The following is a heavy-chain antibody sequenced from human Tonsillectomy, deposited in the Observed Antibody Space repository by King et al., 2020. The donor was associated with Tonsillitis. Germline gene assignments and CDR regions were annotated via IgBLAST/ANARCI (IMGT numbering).Heavy chain of an antibody. CDR3: ARGWYYYVPYFQH. D-gene: IGHD3-10*02. V-gene: IGHV3-66*01. J-gene: IGHJ1*01. CDR1: GFIVSSNY. CDR2: IYSSDNT. Sequence: QLVQSGGGLVQPGGSLRLSCAASGFIVSSNYMSWVRQAPGKGLEWVSVIYSSDNTYYADSVKGRFTISRDNSKNTLYLQMNSLRAEDTAVYYCARGWYYYVPYFQHWGQGTLVTVSS.